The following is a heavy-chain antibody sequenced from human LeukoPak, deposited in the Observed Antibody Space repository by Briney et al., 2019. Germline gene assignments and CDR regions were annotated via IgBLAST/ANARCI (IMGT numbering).Heavy chain of an antibody. Sequence: PSETLSLTCTVSGGSISSSSYYWSWIRQPPGKGLEWIGEINHSGSTNYNPSLKSRVTISVDTSKNQFSLNLSSVTAADTAVYYCARSLRQWLVRGDFQHWGQGTLVTVSS. CDR3: ARSLRQWLVRGDFQH. D-gene: IGHD6-19*01. CDR1: GGSISSSSYY. V-gene: IGHV4-39*07. CDR2: INHSGST. J-gene: IGHJ1*01.